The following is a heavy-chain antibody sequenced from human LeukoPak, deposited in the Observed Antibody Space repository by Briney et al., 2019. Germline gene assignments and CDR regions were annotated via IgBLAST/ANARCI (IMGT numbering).Heavy chain of an antibody. CDR2: INPNGGGT. Sequence: ASVKASCKASGYTFTNYYMHWVRQAPGQGLEWMGVINPNGGGTSYAQKFQGRVTMTRDTSTSTVYMELSSLRSEDTAVYYCAAWGSSSSPLPGMDVWGQGTTVTVSS. J-gene: IGHJ6*02. CDR1: GYTFTNYY. V-gene: IGHV1-46*01. CDR3: AAWGSSSSPLPGMDV. D-gene: IGHD6-13*01.